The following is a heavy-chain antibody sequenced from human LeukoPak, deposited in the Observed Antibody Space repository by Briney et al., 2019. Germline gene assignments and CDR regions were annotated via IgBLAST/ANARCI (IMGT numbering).Heavy chain of an antibody. V-gene: IGHV4-34*01. CDR1: GGSFSGYY. D-gene: IGHD3-10*01. CDR3: ARAPCITMVRGVCDAFDI. J-gene: IGHJ3*02. CDR2: INHSGST. Sequence: SETLSLTCAVYGGSFSGYYLSWIRQPPGKGLEWIGEINHSGSTNYNPSLKSRVTISVDTSKNQFSLKLSSVTAADTAVYYCARAPCITMVRGVCDAFDIWGQGTMVTVSS.